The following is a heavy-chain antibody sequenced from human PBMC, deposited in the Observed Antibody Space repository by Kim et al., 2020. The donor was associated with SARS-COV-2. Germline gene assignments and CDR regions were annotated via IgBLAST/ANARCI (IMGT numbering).Heavy chain of an antibody. J-gene: IGHJ6*02. V-gene: IGHV1-24*01. CDR3: ATDANNYYYYGMDV. Sequence: AQKFQGRVTMTEDTSTDTAYMELSSLRSEDTAVYYCATDANNYYYYGMDVWGQGTTVTVSS.